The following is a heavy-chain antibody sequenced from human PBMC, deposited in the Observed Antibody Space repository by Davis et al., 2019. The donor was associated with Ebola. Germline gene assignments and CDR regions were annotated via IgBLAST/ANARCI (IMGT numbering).Heavy chain of an antibody. Sequence: GGSLRLSCAVSGFTSSRYDMHWVRHVTGKGLEWVSTIGTGGDTYFPGYVKGRFTISRDNAKNTLYLQMNSLRAGDTAVYYCAKDQSSPNYDGLCNWGQGTLVTVSS. CDR2: IGTGGDT. CDR1: GFTSSRYD. CDR3: AKDQSSPNYDGLCN. D-gene: IGHD3-16*01. J-gene: IGHJ4*02. V-gene: IGHV3-13*01.